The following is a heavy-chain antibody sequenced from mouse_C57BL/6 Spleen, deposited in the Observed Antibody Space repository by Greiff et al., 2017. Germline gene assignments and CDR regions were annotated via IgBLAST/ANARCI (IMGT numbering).Heavy chain of an antibody. Sequence: QVQLQQPGAELVRPGSSVTLSCKASGYTFTSYWMDWVKQRPGQGLEWIGNIYPSDSETHYNQKFKDKATLTVDKSSSTAYMQLSSLTSEDSAVYYCAREGYDGSYFDYWGQGTTLTVSS. CDR2: IYPSDSET. J-gene: IGHJ2*01. CDR1: GYTFTSYW. V-gene: IGHV1-61*01. CDR3: AREGYDGSYFDY. D-gene: IGHD2-3*01.